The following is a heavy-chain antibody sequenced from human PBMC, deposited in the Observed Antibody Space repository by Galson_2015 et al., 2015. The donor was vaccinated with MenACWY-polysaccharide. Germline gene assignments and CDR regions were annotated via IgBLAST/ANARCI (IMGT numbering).Heavy chain of an antibody. J-gene: IGHJ3*02. CDR3: AKGFRFLEWLSAFDI. D-gene: IGHD3-3*01. V-gene: IGHV3-43*01. Sequence: SLRLSCAASGFTLDDYTMHWVRQAPGKGLEWVSLISWDGGSTYYADSVKGRFTISRDNSKNSLYLQMNSLRTEDTALYYCAKGFRFLEWLSAFDIWGQGTMVTVSS. CDR1: GFTLDDYT. CDR2: ISWDGGST.